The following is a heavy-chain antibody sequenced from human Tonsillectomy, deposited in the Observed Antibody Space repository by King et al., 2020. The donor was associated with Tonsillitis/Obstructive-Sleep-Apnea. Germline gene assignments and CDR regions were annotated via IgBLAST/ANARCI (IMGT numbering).Heavy chain of an antibody. Sequence: VQLVESGGGLVQPGGSLRHSCAASGFTFISYAMSWVRQAPGKGLEWVSAISGRGGSTYYADSVKGRFTISRDNSKNTLCLQMNSLRAEDTAVYYCAKDLLNSGETYDIFDYWGQGTLVTVSS. J-gene: IGHJ4*02. CDR3: AKDLLNSGETYDIFDY. D-gene: IGHD3-9*01. CDR2: ISGRGGST. V-gene: IGHV3-23*04. CDR1: GFTFISYA.